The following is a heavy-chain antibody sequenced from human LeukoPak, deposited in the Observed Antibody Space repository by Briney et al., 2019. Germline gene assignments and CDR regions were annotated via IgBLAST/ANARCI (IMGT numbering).Heavy chain of an antibody. D-gene: IGHD3-10*01. V-gene: IGHV4-59*01. J-gene: IGHJ4*02. Sequence: SETLSLTCTVSAGSLSSYYWSWIRQPPGKGLEWIGYIYYSGSTNYNPSLKSRVTISVDTSKNQFSLKLSSVTAADTAVYYCARDRNRGDFDYWGQGTLVTVSS. CDR3: ARDRNRGDFDY. CDR2: IYYSGST. CDR1: AGSLSSYY.